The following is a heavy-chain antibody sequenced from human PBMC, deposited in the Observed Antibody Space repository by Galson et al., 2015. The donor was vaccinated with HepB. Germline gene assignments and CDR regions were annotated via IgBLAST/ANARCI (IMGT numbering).Heavy chain of an antibody. V-gene: IGHV5-51*01. CDR2: IYPGDSDT. J-gene: IGHJ6*02. D-gene: IGHD3-3*01. Sequence: QSGAEVKKPGESLKISCKGSGYSFTSYWIGWVRQMPGKGLEWMGIIYPGDSDTRYSPSFQGQVTISADKSISTAYLQWSSLKASDTAMYYCASSLNYDFWSGWSTNYGMDVWGQGTTVTVSS. CDR1: GYSFTSYW. CDR3: ASSLNYDFWSGWSTNYGMDV.